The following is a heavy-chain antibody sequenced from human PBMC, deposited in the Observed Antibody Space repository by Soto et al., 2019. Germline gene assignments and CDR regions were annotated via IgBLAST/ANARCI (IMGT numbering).Heavy chain of an antibody. J-gene: IGHJ4*02. Sequence: QVQLVESGGGVVQPGGSLTLSCAASGFTFSSHGMHWVRQAPGKGLEWVAVIWYDGSNKYYADSVKGRFTISRDNSKNTLYLQMNSLRVEDTAVYYCARWGNWKVADYWGQGTLVTVSS. CDR1: GFTFSSHG. D-gene: IGHD1-1*01. CDR2: IWYDGSNK. CDR3: ARWGNWKVADY. V-gene: IGHV3-33*01.